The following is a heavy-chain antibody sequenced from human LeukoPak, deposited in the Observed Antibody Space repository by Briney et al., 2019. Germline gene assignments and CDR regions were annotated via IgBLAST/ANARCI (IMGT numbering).Heavy chain of an antibody. CDR3: AKGGYCNGGSCYGMDV. CDR1: GFTFSSYW. V-gene: IGHV3-7*03. CDR2: IKQDGSEK. J-gene: IGHJ6*02. D-gene: IGHD2-15*01. Sequence: GGSLRLSCAASGFTFSSYWMSWVRQAPGKGLEWVANIKQDGSEKYYVDSVKGRFTISRDNAKSSLYLQMNSLRAEDTALYYCAKGGYCNGGSCYGMDVWGQGTTVTVSS.